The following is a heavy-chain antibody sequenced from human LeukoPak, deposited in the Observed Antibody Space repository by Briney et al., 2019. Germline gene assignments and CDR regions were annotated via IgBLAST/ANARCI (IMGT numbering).Heavy chain of an antibody. CDR2: IIPILGIA. Sequence: SVKVSCKASGGTFSSYAISWVRQAPGQGLEWMGRIIPILGIANYAQKFQGRVTITADKSTSTAYMELSSLRSEDTDVYYCASTEKGGLRNYYFDYWGQGTLVTVSS. D-gene: IGHD4-17*01. CDR1: GGTFSSYA. J-gene: IGHJ4*02. V-gene: IGHV1-69*04. CDR3: ASTEKGGLRNYYFDY.